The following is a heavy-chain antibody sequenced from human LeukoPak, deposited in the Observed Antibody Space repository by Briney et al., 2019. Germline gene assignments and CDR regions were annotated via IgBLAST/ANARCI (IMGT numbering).Heavy chain of an antibody. CDR2: IYYSGNS. D-gene: IGHD6-13*01. V-gene: IGHV4-39*01. Sequence: KPSETLSLTCSVSGGSISSSSYWWGWIRQPPGKGLEWIGSIYYSGNSYYNPSLKSRVTISVDTSKNQCSLQLSSVTAADTAVYFCARQRAAGTWAFDYWGQGTLLTVSS. CDR1: GGSISSSSYW. J-gene: IGHJ4*02. CDR3: ARQRAAGTWAFDY.